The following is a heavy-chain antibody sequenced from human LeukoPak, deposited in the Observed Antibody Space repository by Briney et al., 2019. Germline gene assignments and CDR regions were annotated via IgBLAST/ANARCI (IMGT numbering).Heavy chain of an antibody. D-gene: IGHD1-26*01. CDR2: IYHSGST. J-gene: IGHJ4*02. V-gene: IGHV4-30-2*01. CDR3: ARGGWELPEAYFDH. CDR1: GGSISSGGYS. Sequence: SETLSLTCAVSGGSISSGGYSWSWIRQPPGKGLEWIGYIYHSGSTYYNPSLKSRVTISVDRSKNQFSLKLTSVTAADTAMYYCARGGWELPEAYFDHWGQGTLVTVSS.